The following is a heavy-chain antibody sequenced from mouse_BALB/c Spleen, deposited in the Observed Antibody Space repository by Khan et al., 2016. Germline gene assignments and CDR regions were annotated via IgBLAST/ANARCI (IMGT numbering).Heavy chain of an antibody. CDR3: ARTYGNYGYFDV. CDR1: GFTFSDYY. CDR2: ISDGGAYT. Sequence: EVELVVSGGGLVKPGGSLKLSCAASGFTFSDYYMYWVRQTPEKRLEWVATISDGGAYTYYPDSVKGRFTISRDNAKNNLYLQMSSLKSEDTAMYYCARTYGNYGYFDVWGAGTTVTVSS. D-gene: IGHD1-1*02. V-gene: IGHV5-4*02. J-gene: IGHJ1*01.